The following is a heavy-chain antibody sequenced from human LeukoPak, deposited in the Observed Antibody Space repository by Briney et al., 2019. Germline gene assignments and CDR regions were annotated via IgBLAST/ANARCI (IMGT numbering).Heavy chain of an antibody. CDR2: IKQDGSEK. Sequence: GGSLRLSCAASGFTFSSYWMSWVRQAPGKGLEWVANIKQDGSEKYYVDSVRGRFTISRDNAKNSLYLQMNSLRAEDTAVYYCARDSIRSGFWFDPWGQGTLVTVSS. J-gene: IGHJ5*02. D-gene: IGHD3-22*01. CDR1: GFTFSSYW. CDR3: ARDSIRSGFWFDP. V-gene: IGHV3-7*01.